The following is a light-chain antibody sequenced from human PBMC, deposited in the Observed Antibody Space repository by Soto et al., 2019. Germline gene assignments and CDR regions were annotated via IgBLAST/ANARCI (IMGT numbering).Light chain of an antibody. CDR1: QSVSSY. J-gene: IGKJ1*01. CDR3: QQRSSWPRT. CDR2: DAY. V-gene: IGKV3-11*01. Sequence: EIVLTQSPATLSLSPGERATLSCRASQSVSSYLAWYQQKPGQVPRLLIYDAYNRATGIPARFSGSGSGTDVTLTISSLEPEDFGVYYCQQRSSWPRTFGQGTKVDIK.